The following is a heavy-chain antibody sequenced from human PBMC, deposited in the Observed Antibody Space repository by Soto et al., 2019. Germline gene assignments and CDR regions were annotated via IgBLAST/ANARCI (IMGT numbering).Heavy chain of an antibody. V-gene: IGHV3-23*01. CDR3: AKGVPGIAVAGTGYFQH. J-gene: IGHJ1*01. D-gene: IGHD6-19*01. CDR1: GFTFRSYA. CDR2: ISGSGDST. Sequence: PGLSLRLSCAASGFTFRSYAMTWVCQAPGKGLEWVSGISGSGDSTYYADSVKGRFTISRDNSKNTLYLQMNSLRAEDTAVYYCAKGVPGIAVAGTGYFQHWGQGTLVTVSS.